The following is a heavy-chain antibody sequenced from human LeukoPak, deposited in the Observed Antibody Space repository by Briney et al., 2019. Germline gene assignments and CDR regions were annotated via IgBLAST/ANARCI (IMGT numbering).Heavy chain of an antibody. CDR1: GFSFSTTGVG. CDR2: IYWDYDK. V-gene: IGHV2-5*02. J-gene: IGHJ5*02. D-gene: IGHD4-17*01. Sequence: ESGPTLVNPTQTLTLTCTFSGFSFSTTGVGVGWIRQPPGKALEWLALIYWDYDKRYSPSLKSRLTITKDTSKNQVVLTMTNMDPVDTATYYCAHMTTMTTYDQWGQGTLVTVSS. CDR3: AHMTTMTTYDQ.